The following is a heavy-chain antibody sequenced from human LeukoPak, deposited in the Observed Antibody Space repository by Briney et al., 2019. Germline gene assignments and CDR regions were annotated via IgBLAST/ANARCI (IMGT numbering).Heavy chain of an antibody. V-gene: IGHV3-7*03. CDR1: GFIFSTSW. J-gene: IGHJ4*02. CDR3: AKESDYGDYVGY. Sequence: GGSLRLSCTASGFIFSTSWMTWVRQAPGKGLEWVANINEDGSERRYVDSVKGRFTISRDNAKNSLYLQMNSLRDEDTAVYYCAKESDYGDYVGYWGQGTLVTVSS. CDR2: INEDGSER. D-gene: IGHD4-17*01.